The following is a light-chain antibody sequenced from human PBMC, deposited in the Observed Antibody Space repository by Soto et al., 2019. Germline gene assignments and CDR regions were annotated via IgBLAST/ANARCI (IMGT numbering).Light chain of an antibody. J-gene: IGLJ2*01. Sequence: QAVVTQPPSVSGAPGQRVTISCTGSSSNIGAGYDVHWYQQLPGTAPKLLIYGNSNRPSGVPDRFSGSKSGTSASLAITGLQAEDEADYYCQSYDSSLSGSVVFGGGTHPTVL. V-gene: IGLV1-40*01. CDR3: QSYDSSLSGSVV. CDR2: GNS. CDR1: SSNIGAGYD.